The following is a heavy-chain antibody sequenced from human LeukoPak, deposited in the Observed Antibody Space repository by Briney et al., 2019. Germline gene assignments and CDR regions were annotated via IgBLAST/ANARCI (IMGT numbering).Heavy chain of an antibody. J-gene: IGHJ4*02. D-gene: IGHD2-2*01. V-gene: IGHV3-30-3*01. CDR3: ARDYSPAAIAGDYYFDY. CDR1: GFIFNEYA. Sequence: GRSLRLSCAASGFIFNEYAMHWDRQAPGKGLEWVAVIAYDGNNKYYADSVKGRFTISRDYSKNTMYLQVNSLRAEDTAVYYCARDYSPAAIAGDYYFDYWGQGTLVTVSS. CDR2: IAYDGNNK.